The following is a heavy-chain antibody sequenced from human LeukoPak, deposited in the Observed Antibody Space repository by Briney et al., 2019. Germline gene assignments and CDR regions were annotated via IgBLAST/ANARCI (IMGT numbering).Heavy chain of an antibody. CDR1: GFTFSMYD. V-gene: IGHV3-48*01. CDR2: ISSSSSAV. Sequence: PGGSLRLSCAASGFTFSMYDMNWVRQAPGKGLEWISFISSSSSAVYYADSVKGRFTISRDNVKNSLYLQMNSLRAEDTAVYYCARRFGYWGQGTLVTVSS. J-gene: IGHJ4*02. CDR3: ARRFGY.